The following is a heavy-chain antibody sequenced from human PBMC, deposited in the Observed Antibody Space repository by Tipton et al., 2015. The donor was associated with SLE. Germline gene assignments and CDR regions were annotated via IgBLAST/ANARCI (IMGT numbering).Heavy chain of an antibody. J-gene: IGHJ4*02. CDR3: ARDRTYFDY. D-gene: IGHD3/OR15-3a*01. CDR2: IYYSGST. V-gene: IGHV4-59*12. CDR1: GGSISSYY. Sequence: TLSLTCTVSGGSISSYYWSWIRQPPGRGLEWIGYIYYSGSTYYNPSLKSRVTISLDTSKNQFSLKLSSVTAADTAVYYCARDRTYFDYWGQGTLVTVSS.